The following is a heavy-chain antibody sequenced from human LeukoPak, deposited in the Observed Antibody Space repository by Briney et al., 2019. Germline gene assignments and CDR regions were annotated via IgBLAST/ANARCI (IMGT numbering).Heavy chain of an antibody. D-gene: IGHD2-15*01. V-gene: IGHV1-69*13. J-gene: IGHJ3*02. Sequence: EASVKVSCKASGGTFSSYAISWVRQAPGQGLEWMGGIIPIFGTANYAQKFQGRVTITADESTSTAYMELSSLRSEDTAVYYCARHYCSGGSCYSTLDAFDIWGQGTMVTVSS. CDR1: GGTFSSYA. CDR2: IIPIFGTA. CDR3: ARHYCSGGSCYSTLDAFDI.